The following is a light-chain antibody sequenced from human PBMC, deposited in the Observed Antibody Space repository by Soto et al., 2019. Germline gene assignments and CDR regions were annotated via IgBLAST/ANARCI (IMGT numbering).Light chain of an antibody. J-gene: IGKJ1*01. CDR1: QDIATY. Sequence: DIQMTQSPSSLSASVGNRVTITCQASQDIATYLNWYQQKPGKAPNLLIYDASSLQSGVPSRFSGSGSGTEFTLTISSLQPDDFATYYCQHYSSYSEAFGQGTKVDIK. CDR3: QHYSSYSEA. CDR2: DAS. V-gene: IGKV1-16*01.